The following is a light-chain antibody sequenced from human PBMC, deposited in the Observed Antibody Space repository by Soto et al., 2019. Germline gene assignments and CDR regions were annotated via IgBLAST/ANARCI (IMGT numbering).Light chain of an antibody. CDR3: QQYSTYWT. CDR2: KAS. CDR1: QSISSW. J-gene: IGKJ1*01. V-gene: IGKV1-5*03. Sequence: DIQMTQSPSTLSASVGDRVTITCRASQSISSWLAWYQQKPGKAPKLLIYKASSLEIGVPSRFSGSGSGTKFTLTISSLQPDDFATYYCQQYSTYWTFGQGTKVDIK.